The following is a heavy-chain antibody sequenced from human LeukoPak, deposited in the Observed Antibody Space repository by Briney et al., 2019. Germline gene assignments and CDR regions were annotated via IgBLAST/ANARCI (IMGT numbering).Heavy chain of an antibody. V-gene: IGHV3-9*01. D-gene: IGHD3-22*01. CDR2: ISWNSGSI. Sequence: PGRSLRLSCAASGFTFDDYAMHWVRQAPGKGLEWVSGISWNSGSIGYADSVKGRFTIPRDNAKNSLYLQMNSLRAEDTALYYCAKDNYYDSSGQGFDYWGQGTLVTVSS. CDR3: AKDNYYDSSGQGFDY. J-gene: IGHJ4*02. CDR1: GFTFDDYA.